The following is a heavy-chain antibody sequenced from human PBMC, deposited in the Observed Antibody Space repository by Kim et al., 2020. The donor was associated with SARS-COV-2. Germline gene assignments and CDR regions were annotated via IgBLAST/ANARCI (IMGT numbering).Heavy chain of an antibody. CDR2: IYPGDSDT. D-gene: IGHD2-15*01. CDR1: GYSFTSYW. J-gene: IGHJ6*02. V-gene: IGHV5-51*01. Sequence: GESLKISCKGSGYSFTSYWIGWVRQMPGKGLEWMGIIYPGDSDTRYSPSFQGQVTISADKSISTAYLQWSSLKASDTALYYCARQGPGGCSGGSCYSPYYCYGMVVSGQGATVSVSS. CDR3: ARQGPGGCSGGSCYSPYYCYGMVV.